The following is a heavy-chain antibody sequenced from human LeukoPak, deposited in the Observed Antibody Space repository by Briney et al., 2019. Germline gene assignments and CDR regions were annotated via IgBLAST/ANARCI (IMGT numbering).Heavy chain of an antibody. V-gene: IGHV3-30-3*01. D-gene: IGHD3/OR15-3a*01. J-gene: IGHJ4*02. CDR2: ISYDGSNK. CDR3: AREDIRWTGPFDY. CDR1: GFTFSSYA. Sequence: PGRSLRLSCAASGFTFSSYAMHWVRQAPGKGLEWVAVISYDGSNKYYADSVKGRFTISRDNSKNTLYLQMNSLRAEDTAVYYCAREDIRWTGPFDYWGQGTLVSVSS.